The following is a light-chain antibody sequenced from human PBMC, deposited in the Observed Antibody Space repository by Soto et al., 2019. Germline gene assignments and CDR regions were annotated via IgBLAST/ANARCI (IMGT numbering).Light chain of an antibody. J-gene: IGKJ5*01. CDR1: QSVTNK. CDR3: QQYNRWPLIT. V-gene: IGKV3-15*01. Sequence: VMNQSPATLSVSQGDSATLSCRASQSVTNKLAWYQQKPGQAPRLVIHSASTRATGIPARFSGSQSGTEFTLTISSLQSEDFAVYYCQQYNRWPLITFGQGTLLEIK. CDR2: SAS.